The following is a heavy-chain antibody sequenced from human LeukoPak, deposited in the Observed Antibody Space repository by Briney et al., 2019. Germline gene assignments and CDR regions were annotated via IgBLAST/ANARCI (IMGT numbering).Heavy chain of an antibody. CDR1: GGSISSYY. Sequence: PSETLSLTCTVSGGSISSYYWSWLRQPPGKGLEWVGYIYYSGSTNYNPSLKSRVTISVDTSKIQFSLNLTSVTAADTAIYYCARGLASGYPPIPFDYWGQGTQVTVSS. CDR3: ARGLASGYPPIPFDY. V-gene: IGHV4-59*12. D-gene: IGHD3-3*01. CDR2: IYYSGST. J-gene: IGHJ4*02.